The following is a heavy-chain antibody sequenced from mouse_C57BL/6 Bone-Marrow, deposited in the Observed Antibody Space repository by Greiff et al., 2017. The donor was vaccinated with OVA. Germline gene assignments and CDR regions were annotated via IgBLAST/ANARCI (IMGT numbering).Heavy chain of an antibody. CDR2: ILPGSGST. D-gene: IGHD3-2*02. J-gene: IGHJ3*01. CDR3: ARSEGSSGYWFAY. Sequence: VQLQQSGAELLKPGASVKLSCKATGYTFTGYWIEWVKQRPGHGLEWIGEILPGSGSTNYNEKFKGKATFTADTSSNTAYMQLSSLTTEDSAIYYCARSEGSSGYWFAYWGQGTLVTVSA. CDR1: GYTFTGYW. V-gene: IGHV1-9*01.